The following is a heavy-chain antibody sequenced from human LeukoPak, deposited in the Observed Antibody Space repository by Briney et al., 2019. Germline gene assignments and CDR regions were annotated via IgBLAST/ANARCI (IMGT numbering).Heavy chain of an antibody. J-gene: IGHJ6*03. V-gene: IGHV1-46*01. CDR1: GYTFTSYY. D-gene: IGHD2-8*01. Sequence: ASVKGFCKASGYTFTSYYMHWVRQAPGQGLEWMGIINPSSGSTSYAQKFQGRVTMTRDTSTSTVYMELSSLRSEDTAVYYCARDELYDPPYYHYYYMDVWGKGTTVTVSS. CDR2: INPSSGST. CDR3: ARDELYDPPYYHYYYMDV.